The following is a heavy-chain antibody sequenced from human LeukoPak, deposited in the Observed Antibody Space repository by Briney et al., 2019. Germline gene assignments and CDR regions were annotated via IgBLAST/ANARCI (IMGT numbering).Heavy chain of an antibody. CDR3: AREGNKDYGSGSYNY. V-gene: IGHV1-18*04. J-gene: IGHJ4*02. CDR2: ISAYNGNT. Sequence: ASVKVSCKASGYTFTDYYIHWVRQAPGQGLEWMGWISAYNGNTDYAQKLQGRVTMTTDTSTSTAYMELRSLRSDDTAVYYCAREGNKDYGSGSYNYWGQGTLVTVSS. CDR1: GYTFTDYY. D-gene: IGHD3-10*01.